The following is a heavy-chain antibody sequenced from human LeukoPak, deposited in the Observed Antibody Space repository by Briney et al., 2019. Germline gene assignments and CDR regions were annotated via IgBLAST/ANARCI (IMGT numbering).Heavy chain of an antibody. CDR2: IYPGDSDT. V-gene: IGHV5-51*01. CDR3: ARHYSSSWYKPQDAFDI. Sequence: GGSLQISCKGSGYSFTSYWIGWVRQVPGKGLEGMGIIYPGDSDTRYSPSFQGQVTISADKSISTAYLQWSSLKASDTAMYYCARHYSSSWYKPQDAFDIWGQGTMVTVSS. CDR1: GYSFTSYW. D-gene: IGHD6-13*01. J-gene: IGHJ3*02.